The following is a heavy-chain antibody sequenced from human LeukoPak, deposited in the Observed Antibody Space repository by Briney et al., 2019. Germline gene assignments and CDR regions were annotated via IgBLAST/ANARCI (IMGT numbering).Heavy chain of an antibody. D-gene: IGHD4-17*01. CDR3: ARLLQDANGDDGGPRAYYFDY. J-gene: IGHJ4*02. Sequence: KSSETLSLTCAVYGGSFSGYYWSWIRQPPGKGLEWIGEINHSGSTNYNPSLKSRVTISVDTSKNQFSLKLSSVTAADTAVYYCARLLQDANGDDGGPRAYYFDYWGQGTLVTVSS. CDR1: GGSFSGYY. V-gene: IGHV4-34*01. CDR2: INHSGST.